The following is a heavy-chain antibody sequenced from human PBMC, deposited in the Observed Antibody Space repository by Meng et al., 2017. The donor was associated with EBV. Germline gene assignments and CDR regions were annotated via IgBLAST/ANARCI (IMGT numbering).Heavy chain of an antibody. CDR2: LIPMSDAP. V-gene: IGHV1-69*01. Sequence: QGQWVQSGAEVKKPGSAVKASCKTSGGTFRSDAVSLVRQAPGQGLEWMGGLIPMSDAPYYAQKFQDRVTITADESTSTHYMDLSGLRSEDTAVYYCASESGRGFTPDYWGQGTLVTVSS. CDR1: GGTFRSDA. J-gene: IGHJ4*02. CDR3: ASESGRGFTPDY. D-gene: IGHD3-10*01.